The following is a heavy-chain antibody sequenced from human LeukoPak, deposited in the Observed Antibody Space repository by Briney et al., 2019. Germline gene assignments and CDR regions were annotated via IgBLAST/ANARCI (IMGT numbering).Heavy chain of an antibody. J-gene: IGHJ6*04. CDR2: ISYDGSNK. D-gene: IGHD6-13*01. Sequence: GGSLRLSCAVSGFTFSSYGMHWVRQAPGKGLEWVAVISYDGSNKYYADSVKGRFTISRDNSKNTLYLQMNSLRAEDTAVYYCAKLVGSSPQYGMDVWGKGTTVTVSS. V-gene: IGHV3-30*18. CDR1: GFTFSSYG. CDR3: AKLVGSSPQYGMDV.